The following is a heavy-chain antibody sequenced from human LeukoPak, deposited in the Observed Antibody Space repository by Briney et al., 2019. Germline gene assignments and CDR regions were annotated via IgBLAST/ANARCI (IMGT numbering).Heavy chain of an antibody. CDR3: AVLGYCSSTSCP. V-gene: IGHV1-69*05. D-gene: IGHD2-2*01. Sequence: SVKVSCKASGGTFSSYAISWVRQAPGPGLEWMGGIVPIFGTANYAQKFQGRVTITTDESTSTAYMELSSLRSEDTAVYYCAVLGYCSSTSCPWGQGTLVTVSS. CDR1: GGTFSSYA. J-gene: IGHJ5*02. CDR2: IVPIFGTA.